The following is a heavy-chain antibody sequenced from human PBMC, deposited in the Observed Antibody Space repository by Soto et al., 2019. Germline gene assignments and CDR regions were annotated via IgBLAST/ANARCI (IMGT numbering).Heavy chain of an antibody. CDR2: INAGNGNT. Sequence: ASVKVSCKASGYTFTDYAIQWVRQAPGQRLEWMGWINAGNGNTKYSQKFQGRVTITRDTSASTAYIELSSLRSEDTAVYYCAREHDFWIGYSFDYCGQGTLVTVS. CDR1: GYTFTDYA. CDR3: AREHDFWIGYSFDY. D-gene: IGHD3-3*01. J-gene: IGHJ4*02. V-gene: IGHV1-3*01.